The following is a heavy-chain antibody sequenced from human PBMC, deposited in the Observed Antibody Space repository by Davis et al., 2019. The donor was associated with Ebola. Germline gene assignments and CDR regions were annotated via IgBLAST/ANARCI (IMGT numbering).Heavy chain of an antibody. J-gene: IGHJ4*02. Sequence: GESLKISCAASGFTITSYAMSWVRQAPGKGLEWVAFIRYHGIDKFYADSVKGRFTLSRDNSQNTLYLQMNSLRAEDTAVYYCARAPSGYSSSFDYWGQGTLVTVSS. CDR1: GFTITSYA. D-gene: IGHD6-13*01. CDR3: ARAPSGYSSSFDY. CDR2: IRYHGIDK. V-gene: IGHV3-30*02.